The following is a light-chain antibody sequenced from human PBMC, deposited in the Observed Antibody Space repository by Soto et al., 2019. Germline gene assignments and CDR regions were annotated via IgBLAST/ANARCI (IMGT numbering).Light chain of an antibody. CDR1: QSVSSY. J-gene: IGKJ1*01. Sequence: EIVLTQSPATLSLSPGERATLSCRASQSVSSYLAWYQQKPGQAPRLLIYDASSRATGVPDRFSGSGSGTDFTLTISRLEPEDFAVYYCQQYNNWLWTFGQGTKVDIK. CDR3: QQYNNWLWT. CDR2: DAS. V-gene: IGKV3-11*01.